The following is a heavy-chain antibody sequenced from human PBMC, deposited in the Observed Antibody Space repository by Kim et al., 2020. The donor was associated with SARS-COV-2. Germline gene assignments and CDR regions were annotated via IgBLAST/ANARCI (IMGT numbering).Heavy chain of an antibody. D-gene: IGHD3-10*01. CDR2: K. Sequence: KYSANSVKGRFTISRDTSKNTLYLQMSSLRAEDTAVYYCARDGALRGGMDVWGQGTTVTVSS. J-gene: IGHJ6*02. V-gene: IGHV3-33*01. CDR3: ARDGALRGGMDV.